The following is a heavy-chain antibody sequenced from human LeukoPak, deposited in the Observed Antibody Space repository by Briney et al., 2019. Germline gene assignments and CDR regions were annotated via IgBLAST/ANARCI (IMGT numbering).Heavy chain of an antibody. V-gene: IGHV1-18*01. CDR3: ARGHSRGMAAVAYWFDP. Sequence: ASVKVSCKASGYTFTSYGISWVRQAPGQGLEWMGWISAYNGNTNYAQKLQGRVTMTSDTSTSTAYMELRSLRSDDTAVYYCARGHSRGMAAVAYWFDPWGQGTLVTVSS. J-gene: IGHJ5*02. CDR1: GYTFTSYG. D-gene: IGHD6-13*01. CDR2: ISAYNGNT.